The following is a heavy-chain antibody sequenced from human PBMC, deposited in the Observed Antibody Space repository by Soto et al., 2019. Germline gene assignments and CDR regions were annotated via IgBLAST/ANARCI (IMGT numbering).Heavy chain of an antibody. D-gene: IGHD3-22*01. J-gene: IGHJ4*02. V-gene: IGHV2-5*02. CDR1: VFSLSTSGVG. CDR3: THSYYDSSGYFYFFDY. Sequence: GPTLVNPTQTLTLPCTFSVFSLSTSGVGVGWIRQPPGKALEWLALLYWDDDKRYSPSLKSRLTITKDTSKNQVVLTMTNMDPVDTATYYCTHSYYDSSGYFYFFDYWGQGILVTVSS. CDR2: LYWDDDK.